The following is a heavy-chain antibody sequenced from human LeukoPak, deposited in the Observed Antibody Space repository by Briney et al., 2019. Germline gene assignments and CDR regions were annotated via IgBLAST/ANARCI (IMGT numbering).Heavy chain of an antibody. D-gene: IGHD2-15*01. J-gene: IGHJ6*03. V-gene: IGHV4-59*13. CDR1: GGSISSYY. Sequence: PSETLSLTCTVSGGSISSYYWSWIRQPPGKGLEWIGYIYYSGSTNYNPSLKSRVTISVDTSKNQVSLKVSSVTAADTAVYYCVRSFFSGDYMDVWGKGTTVTVSS. CDR2: IYYSGST. CDR3: VRSFFSGDYMDV.